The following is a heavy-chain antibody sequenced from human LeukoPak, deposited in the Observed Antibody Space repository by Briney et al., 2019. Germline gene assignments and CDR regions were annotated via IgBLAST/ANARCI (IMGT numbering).Heavy chain of an antibody. J-gene: IGHJ4*02. CDR2: ISGSGGST. D-gene: IGHD2-2*01. Sequence: PGGSLRLSCAAPGFTFSSYAMSWVRQAPGKGLEWVSAISGSGGSTYYADSVKGRFTISRDNSKNTLYLQMNSLRAEDTAVYYCAKGSLVVPAASYHFDHWGQGTLVTVSS. V-gene: IGHV3-23*01. CDR3: AKGSLVVPAASYHFDH. CDR1: GFTFSSYA.